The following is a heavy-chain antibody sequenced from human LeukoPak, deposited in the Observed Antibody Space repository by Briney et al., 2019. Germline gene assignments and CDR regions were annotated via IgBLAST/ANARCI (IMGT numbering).Heavy chain of an antibody. D-gene: IGHD6-13*01. CDR3: AREASSSWDDAFDI. CDR1: GFTFSSYG. V-gene: IGHV3-33*01. J-gene: IGHJ3*02. Sequence: GGSLRLSCAASGFTFSSYGMHWVRQAPGKGLEWVSVIWYDGSNKYYADPVKGRFTISRDNSKNTLYLQMNSLRGEDTAVYYCAREASSSWDDAFDIWSQGTMVTVSS. CDR2: IWYDGSNK.